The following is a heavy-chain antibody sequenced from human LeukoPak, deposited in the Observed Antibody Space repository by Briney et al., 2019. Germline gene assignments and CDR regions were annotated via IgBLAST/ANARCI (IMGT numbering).Heavy chain of an antibody. CDR2: INSDGSST. Sequence: GGSLRLSCVASGFTFSSYWMHWVRQAPGKGLVWVSRINSDGSSTSYADSVKGRFTISRDNAKNTLYLQMNSLRAEDTAVYYCARDHGSGSYWARGESYMDVWGKGTTVTVSS. CDR3: ARDHGSGSYWARGESYMDV. CDR1: GFTFSSYW. D-gene: IGHD3-10*01. J-gene: IGHJ6*03. V-gene: IGHV3-74*01.